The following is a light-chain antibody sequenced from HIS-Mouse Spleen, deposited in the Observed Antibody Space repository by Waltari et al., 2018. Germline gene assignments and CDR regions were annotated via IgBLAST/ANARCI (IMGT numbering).Light chain of an antibody. J-gene: IGLJ3*02. V-gene: IGLV1-47*01. CDR2: RNN. Sequence: SVLTWALSAFGTPVQRVAIPCSGGRPNTGTYYLDRYQQLSGTAPKLLLYRNNQRPSGVPDLFSGSKSATSASLAIVGLRSEDEADYYFAAWDDSLSGPVFGGGTKLTVL. CDR1: RPNTGTYY. CDR3: AAWDDSLSGPV.